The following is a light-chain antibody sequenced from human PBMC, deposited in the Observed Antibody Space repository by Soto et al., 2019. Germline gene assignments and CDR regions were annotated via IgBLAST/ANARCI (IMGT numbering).Light chain of an antibody. CDR2: DXS. J-gene: IGKJ1*01. CDR3: QQRSNWPRT. CDR1: QSVXSY. Sequence: EIVLTQSPATLSLSPGERDTLSCRARQSVXSYLARYQQEPGQAPRLFIYDXSNRATGIPARLSGSGSGTDFTLTISSLEPEDFAAYYCQQRSNWPRTVGQGTKVDIK. V-gene: IGKV3-11*01.